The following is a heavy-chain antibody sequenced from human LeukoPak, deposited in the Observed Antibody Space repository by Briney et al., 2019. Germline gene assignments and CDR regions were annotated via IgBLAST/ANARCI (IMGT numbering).Heavy chain of an antibody. D-gene: IGHD1-7*01. CDR3: TVVVNWNYLNY. Sequence: SETLSLTCTVSGGSISSSSYYRGWIRQPPGKGLEWIGSIYYSGSTYYNPSLKSRVTISVDTSKNQFSLNLISVTAADTAVYCATVVVNWNYLNYWGQGTLVTVSS. J-gene: IGHJ4*02. CDR1: GGSISSSSYY. V-gene: IGHV4-39*03. CDR2: IYYSGST.